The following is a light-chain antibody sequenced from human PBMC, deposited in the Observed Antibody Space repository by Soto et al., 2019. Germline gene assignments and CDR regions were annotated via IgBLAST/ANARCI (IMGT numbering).Light chain of an antibody. CDR3: QHRSDWPST. CDR2: DAS. J-gene: IGKJ4*01. V-gene: IGKV3-11*01. Sequence: EIVLTQSPATLSLSPGERATLSCRASQSVSSYLAWYQQKPGQAPRLLIYDASNRATGIPARFSGSGSVTDFTLTISSLEPDDFAVYYCQHRSDWPSTFGGGTKVQIK. CDR1: QSVSSY.